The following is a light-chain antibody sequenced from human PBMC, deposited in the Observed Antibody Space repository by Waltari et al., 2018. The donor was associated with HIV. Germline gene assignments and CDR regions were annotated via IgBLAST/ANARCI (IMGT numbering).Light chain of an antibody. CDR3: SSYTNTDILL. J-gene: IGLJ2*01. V-gene: IGLV2-14*01. CDR2: GVN. CDR1: NTDLGLYNL. Sequence: QSALTQPASVSGSPGPSITISCTGANTDLGLYNLVSWYRQHPDKAPQLVIYGVNTRPSGVSDRFSGSKSGNTASLTISSLQAEDEADYYCSSYTNTDILLFGGGTKLTV.